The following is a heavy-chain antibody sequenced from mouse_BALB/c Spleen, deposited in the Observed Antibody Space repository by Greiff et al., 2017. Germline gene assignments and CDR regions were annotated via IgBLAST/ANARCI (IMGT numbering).Heavy chain of an antibody. CDR2: LWGDGST. V-gene: IGHV2-6-7*01. CDR1: GFSLPGYG. D-gene: IGHD2-4*01. Sequence: VQRVESGPGLVAPSQSLSITCTVSGFSLPGYGVIWVRQPPGKGLEWLGMLWGDGSTDYNSALKSSLSISKDNSKSQVFLKMNSLQTDDTARYYCARDGGLRRDYAMDYWGQGTSVTVSS. CDR3: ARDGGLRRDYAMDY. J-gene: IGHJ4*01.